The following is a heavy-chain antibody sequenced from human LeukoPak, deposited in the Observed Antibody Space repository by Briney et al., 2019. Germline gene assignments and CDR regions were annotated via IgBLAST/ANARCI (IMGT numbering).Heavy chain of an antibody. CDR2: INPNTGGT. V-gene: IGHV1-2*02. D-gene: IGHD2-15*01. CDR1: GYTFTGYY. CDR3: ARVRALGDCNGGSCYFNF. Sequence: ASVKVSCKASGYTFTGYYIHWVRQAPGQGLEWMGWINPNTGGTNYAEKFHGRVTMTRDSSISTTYVEVSRLGSADTAVYYCARVRALGDCNGGSCYFNFWGQGTLVTVSS. J-gene: IGHJ4*02.